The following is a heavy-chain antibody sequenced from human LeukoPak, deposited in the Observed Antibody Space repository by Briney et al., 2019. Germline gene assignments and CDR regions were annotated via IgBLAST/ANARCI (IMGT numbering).Heavy chain of an antibody. Sequence: GGSLRLSCAASGFTFSSYSMNWVRQAPGKGLEWVSSISSSGSYIYYADSVKGRFTISRDNAKNSLYLQMNSLRAEDTAVYYCARGPPMTTIDYFDYWGQGTLVTVSS. D-gene: IGHD5-24*01. CDR1: GFTFSSYS. CDR2: ISSSGSYI. CDR3: ARGPPMTTIDYFDY. J-gene: IGHJ4*02. V-gene: IGHV3-21*01.